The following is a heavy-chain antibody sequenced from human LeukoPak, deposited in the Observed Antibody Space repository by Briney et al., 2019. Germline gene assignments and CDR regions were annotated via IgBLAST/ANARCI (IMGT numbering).Heavy chain of an antibody. CDR2: IYYRGSA. CDR1: GYSISSGYY. V-gene: IGHV4-38-2*02. CDR3: ARPKRYSSSLFDY. D-gene: IGHD6-13*01. Sequence: PSETLSLTCTVSGYSISSGYYWGWIRQPPGKGLEWIGSIYYRGSAYYNPSLKSRVTISIDTSKNQFSLKLSSVTAADTAVFYCARPKRYSSSLFDYWGQGTLVTVSS. J-gene: IGHJ4*02.